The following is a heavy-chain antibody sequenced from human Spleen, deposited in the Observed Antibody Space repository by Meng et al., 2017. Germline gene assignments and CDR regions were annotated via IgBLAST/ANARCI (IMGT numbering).Heavy chain of an antibody. D-gene: IGHD3-22*01. V-gene: IGHV3-30*03. J-gene: IGHJ4*02. CDR1: GFTFSSSG. CDR3: ARDHYDSDGYYRYHFDY. Sequence: QVQLVESGGGVVQPGRSLRLSCAAAGFTFSSSGMHWVRQAPGKGLEWVAVISYDGSNKYYADSVKGRFTISRDNSKNTLYLQMNSLRAEDTAVYYCARDHYDSDGYYRYHFDYWGQGTLVTVSS. CDR2: ISYDGSNK.